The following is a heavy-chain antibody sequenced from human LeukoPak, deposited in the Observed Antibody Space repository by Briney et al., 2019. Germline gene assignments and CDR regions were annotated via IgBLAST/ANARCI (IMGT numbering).Heavy chain of an antibody. D-gene: IGHD5-18*01. CDR3: ARRSTAMVRLGDAFDI. CDR1: GGSISSSSYY. CDR2: IYYSGST. V-gene: IGHV4-39*07. J-gene: IGHJ3*02. Sequence: SETQSLTCTVSGGSISSSSYYWGWIRQPPGKGLEWIGSIYYSGSTYYNPSLKSRVTISVDTSKNQFSLKLSSVTAADTAVYYCARRSTAMVRLGDAFDIWGQGTMVTVSS.